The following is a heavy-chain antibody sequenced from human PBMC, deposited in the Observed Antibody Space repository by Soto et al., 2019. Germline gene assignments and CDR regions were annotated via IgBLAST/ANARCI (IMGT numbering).Heavy chain of an antibody. Sequence: QVQLVQSGAEVKKPGSSVKVSCKVSGDTFSTYSISWVRQAPGQGLEWLGGIIPILGIPSYAQRFQDRVTITADKSTSTAYMELSSLRSEDTAVYYCARERSRYDRSGYYRPDSWGQGTLVTVSS. J-gene: IGHJ4*02. V-gene: IGHV1-69*09. CDR3: ARERSRYDRSGYYRPDS. D-gene: IGHD3-22*01. CDR2: IIPILGIP. CDR1: GDTFSTYS.